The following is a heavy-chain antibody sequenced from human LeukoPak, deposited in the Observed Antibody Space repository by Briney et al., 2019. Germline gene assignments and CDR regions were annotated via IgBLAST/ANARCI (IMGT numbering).Heavy chain of an antibody. CDR3: ARRSPDSYDYYDSSGYQYYFDY. CDR1: GGSISSSD. Sequence: PSETLSLTCTVSGGSISSSDWSWIRQPPGKGLEWIGYIYYSGSTNYNPSLKSRVTISVDTSKNQFSLKLSSVTAADTAVYYCARRSPDSYDYYDSSGYQYYFDYWGQGTLVTVSS. V-gene: IGHV4-59*08. CDR2: IYYSGST. J-gene: IGHJ4*02. D-gene: IGHD3-22*01.